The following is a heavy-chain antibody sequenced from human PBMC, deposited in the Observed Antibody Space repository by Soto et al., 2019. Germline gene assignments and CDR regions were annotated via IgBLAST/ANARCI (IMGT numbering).Heavy chain of an antibody. V-gene: IGHV1-8*01. CDR3: TASSWTGAGLDF. D-gene: IGHD6-13*01. Sequence: ASVKVSCKAAGYTFTSWDVDWGRQAAGQGLEWMGYMNPRSGNTGYEQKFQGRVTMTRDTSISTAYMELSSLTSDDTAVYYCTASSWTGAGLDFWGQGTPVTVSS. CDR1: GYTFTSWD. CDR2: MNPRSGNT. J-gene: IGHJ4*01.